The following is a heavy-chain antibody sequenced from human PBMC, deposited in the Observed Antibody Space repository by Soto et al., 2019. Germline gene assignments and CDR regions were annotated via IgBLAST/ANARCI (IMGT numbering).Heavy chain of an antibody. CDR1: GFTFSSYS. Sequence: PGGSLRLSCAASGFTFSSYSMNWVRQAPGKGLEWVALTSYDGNNEYYTDSVKGRFTISRDNSKNTLFLQMNSPRPEDTAVYYCAKDKGVFNWATSYFDYWGQGALVTVSS. CDR3: AKDKGVFNWATSYFDY. J-gene: IGHJ4*02. CDR2: TSYDGNNE. V-gene: IGHV3-30*18. D-gene: IGHD1-1*01.